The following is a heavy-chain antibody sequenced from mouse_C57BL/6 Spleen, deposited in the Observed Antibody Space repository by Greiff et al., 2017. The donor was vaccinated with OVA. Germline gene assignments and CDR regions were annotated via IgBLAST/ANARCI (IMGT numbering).Heavy chain of an antibody. Sequence: VQLQQSGPELVKPGASVKISCKASGYTFTDYYMNWVKQSHGKSLEWIGDINPNNGGTSYNQKFKGKATLTVDKSSSTAYMELRSLTSEDSAVYYCARSAYGDFDVWGTGTTVTVSS. CDR2: INPNNGGT. J-gene: IGHJ1*03. D-gene: IGHD1-1*01. CDR3: ARSAYGDFDV. CDR1: GYTFTDYY. V-gene: IGHV1-26*01.